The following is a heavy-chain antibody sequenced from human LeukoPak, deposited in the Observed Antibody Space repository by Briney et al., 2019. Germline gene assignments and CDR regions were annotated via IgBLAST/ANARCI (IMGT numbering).Heavy chain of an antibody. Sequence: SETLSLTCAVSGYSISSGYFWGWIRQPPGKGLEWIGSIYHSGSTYYNPSLKSRVTISVDKSKNQFSLKLSSVTAADTAVYYCARDKSGDYYDSSGYSDYYYMDVWGKGTTVTVSS. CDR1: GYSISSGYF. D-gene: IGHD3-22*01. CDR2: IYHSGST. CDR3: ARDKSGDYYDSSGYSDYYYMDV. J-gene: IGHJ6*03. V-gene: IGHV4-38-2*02.